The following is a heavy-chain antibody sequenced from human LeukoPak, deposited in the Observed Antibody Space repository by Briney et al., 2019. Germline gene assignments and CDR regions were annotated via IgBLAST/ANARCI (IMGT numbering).Heavy chain of an antibody. V-gene: IGHV4-39*01. Sequence: SEILSLTCTVSGGSISSSSYYWGWIRQPPGKGLEWIGSIYYSGSTYYNPSLKSRVTISVDTSKNQFSLKLSSVTAADTAVYYCARRGYSYGPSYYFDYWGQGTLVTVSS. J-gene: IGHJ4*02. CDR3: ARRGYSYGPSYYFDY. D-gene: IGHD5-18*01. CDR1: GGSISSSSYY. CDR2: IYYSGST.